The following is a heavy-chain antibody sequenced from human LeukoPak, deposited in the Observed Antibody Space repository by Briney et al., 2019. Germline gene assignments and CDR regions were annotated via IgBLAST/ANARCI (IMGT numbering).Heavy chain of an antibody. CDR2: IYPGDSDT. CDR3: ATLFSPPYCGGDPCAFDI. CDR1: GYYFRNYW. J-gene: IGHJ3*02. Sequence: KYGESLKISCKGSGYYFRNYWIAWVRQMPGKGLEWMGIIYPGDSDTRYSPSFQGQVIMSVDKSISTAYLQWSSLKASDTAMYYCATLFSPPYCGGDPCAFDIWGRGTMVTVSS. D-gene: IGHD2-21*02. V-gene: IGHV5-51*01.